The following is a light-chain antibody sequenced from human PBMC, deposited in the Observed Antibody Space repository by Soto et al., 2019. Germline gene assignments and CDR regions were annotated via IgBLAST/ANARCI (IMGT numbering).Light chain of an antibody. V-gene: IGKV1-27*01. CDR1: QGITNY. J-gene: IGKJ5*01. CDR2: AAS. CDR3: QKYHTAPIT. Sequence: IQMPQSTSSLSASLGDRFTITCRSSQGITNYVAWYQQKPGRGPKLLIYAASTLQSGVPSRFSGSGSGTDFTLTISSLQPEDVATYYCQKYHTAPITFGQGTRLEIK.